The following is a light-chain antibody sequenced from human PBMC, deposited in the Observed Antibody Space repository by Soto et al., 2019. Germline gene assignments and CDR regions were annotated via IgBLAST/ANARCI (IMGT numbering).Light chain of an antibody. Sequence: DIQMTQSPSSLSASVGDRVTITCQASQDINNFLNWYQQKPGKAPKLLIYDASHLEAGVPSRFSGGGSGTDFTFTISSLQAEDIATYYCQQYDDLPVTFGGGTKVE. CDR1: QDINNF. CDR2: DAS. J-gene: IGKJ4*01. V-gene: IGKV1-33*01. CDR3: QQYDDLPVT.